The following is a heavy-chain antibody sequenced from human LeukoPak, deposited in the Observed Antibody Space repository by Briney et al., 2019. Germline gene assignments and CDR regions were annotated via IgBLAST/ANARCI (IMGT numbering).Heavy chain of an antibody. Sequence: SETLPLTCTVSGGSISSYYWSWIRQPPGKGLEWIGYIYYSGSTNYNPSLKSRVTMSVDTSKNQFSLKLSSVTAADTAVYYCARGGAVANDAFDIWGQGTMVTVSS. CDR1: GGSISSYY. J-gene: IGHJ3*02. CDR2: IYYSGST. V-gene: IGHV4-59*01. CDR3: ARGGAVANDAFDI. D-gene: IGHD6-19*01.